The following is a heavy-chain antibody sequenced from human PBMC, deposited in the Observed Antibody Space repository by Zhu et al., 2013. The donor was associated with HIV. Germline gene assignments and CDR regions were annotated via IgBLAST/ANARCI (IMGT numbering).Heavy chain of an antibody. D-gene: IGHD6-6*01. CDR2: INPNSGGT. CDR1: GYTFTGYF. Sequence: QVQLVQSGAEVKKPGASVKVSCKASGYTFTGYFINWVRQAPGQGLEWMGWINPNSGGTNFAQKFQGRVTMTRDTSISTAYMDLSRLTSDDTAVYYCVRIAAPPYYYYGMDVWGQGTTVTVSS. J-gene: IGHJ6*02. CDR3: VRIAAPPYYYYGMDV. V-gene: IGHV1-2*02.